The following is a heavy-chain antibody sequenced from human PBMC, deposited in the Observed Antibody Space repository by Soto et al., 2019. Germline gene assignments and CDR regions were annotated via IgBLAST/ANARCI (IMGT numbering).Heavy chain of an antibody. D-gene: IGHD2-15*01. CDR3: ARYCSGGSCYFRNYYGMDV. V-gene: IGHV1-3*01. Sequence: QVQLVQSGAEVKKPGASVKVSCKASGYTFNSYAMHWVRQAPGQRLEWMGWINAGNGNTKYSQKFQGRVTITRDTSASTAYMELSSLRSEDTAVYYCARYCSGGSCYFRNYYGMDVWGQGTTVTVSS. CDR2: INAGNGNT. CDR1: GYTFNSYA. J-gene: IGHJ6*02.